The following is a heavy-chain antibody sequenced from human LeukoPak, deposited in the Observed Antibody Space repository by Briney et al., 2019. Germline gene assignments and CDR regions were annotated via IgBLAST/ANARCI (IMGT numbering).Heavy chain of an antibody. Sequence: AGGSLRLSCAASGFTFSDYYMSWIRQAPGKGLEWVSYISSSGSTIYYADSVKGRFTISRDNAKNSLYLQMNSLRAEDTAVYYCASESYSSSWPRGGNWFDPWGQGTLVTVSS. D-gene: IGHD6-13*01. V-gene: IGHV3-11*04. CDR2: ISSSGSTI. J-gene: IGHJ5*02. CDR1: GFTFSDYY. CDR3: ASESYSSSWPRGGNWFDP.